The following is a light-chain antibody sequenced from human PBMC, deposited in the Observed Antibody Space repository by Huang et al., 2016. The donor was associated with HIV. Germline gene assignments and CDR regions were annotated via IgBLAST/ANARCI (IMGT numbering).Light chain of an antibody. CDR3: QQRGNWQLT. CDR2: DAS. J-gene: IGKJ4*01. V-gene: IGKV3-11*01. Sequence: EIVLTQSPATLSLSPGERATLSCRASQGLANYLAWYQQKPGQAPRLLIYDASNRATGIPARFSGSGSGTDLTLTISSLEPEDFAVYYCQQRGNWQLTFGGGTKVEIK. CDR1: QGLANY.